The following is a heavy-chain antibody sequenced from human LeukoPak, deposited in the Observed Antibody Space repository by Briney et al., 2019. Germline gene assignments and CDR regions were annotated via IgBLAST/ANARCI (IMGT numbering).Heavy chain of an antibody. CDR2: IGGSGSNT. CDR3: TKDPNGDYVGAFDP. J-gene: IGHJ5*02. CDR1: DFTFPNYA. D-gene: IGHD4-17*01. Sequence: PGGSLRLSCVASDFTFPNYAMTWVRLAPGKGLEWVSSIGGSGSNTNYADSVRGRFTVSRDNSQNTLYLQMNSLRAEDTAVYYCTKDPNGDYVGAFDPWGQGTLVTVSS. V-gene: IGHV3-23*01.